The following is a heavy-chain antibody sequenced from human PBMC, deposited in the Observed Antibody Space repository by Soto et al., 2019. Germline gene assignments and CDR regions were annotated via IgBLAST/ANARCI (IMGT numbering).Heavy chain of an antibody. D-gene: IGHD3-22*01. V-gene: IGHV4-59*01. J-gene: IGHJ6*02. CDR1: GGSISSYY. CDR3: ARAPPNYYDSSGYLVSGGMDV. CDR2: IYYSGST. Sequence: SETLSLTCTVSGGSISSYYWSWIRQPPGKGLEWIGYIYYSGSTNYNPSLKSRVTISVDTSKNQFSLKLSSVTAADTAVYYCARAPPNYYDSSGYLVSGGMDVWGQGTTVTVSS.